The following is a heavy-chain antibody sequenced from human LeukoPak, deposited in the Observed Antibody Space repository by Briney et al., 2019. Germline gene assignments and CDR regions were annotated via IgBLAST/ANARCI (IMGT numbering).Heavy chain of an antibody. CDR3: ARASPHPSPLAMVLDPYYYYYYMDA. V-gene: IGHV4-59*01. Sequence: PSETLSLTCTVSGGSISSYYWSWIRQPPGKGLEWIGYIYYSGSTNYNPSLKSRVTISVDTSKNQFSLKLSSVTAADTAVYYCARASPHPSPLAMVLDPYYYYYYMDAWGKGTTVTVSS. D-gene: IGHD3-10*01. CDR1: GGSISSYY. CDR2: IYYSGST. J-gene: IGHJ6*03.